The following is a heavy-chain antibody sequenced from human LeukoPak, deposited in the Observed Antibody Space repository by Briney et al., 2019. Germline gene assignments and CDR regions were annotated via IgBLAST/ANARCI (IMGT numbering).Heavy chain of an antibody. J-gene: IGHJ4*02. D-gene: IGHD5-18*01. V-gene: IGHV1-69*05. CDR3: ARVPRGYSYGLGEGY. CDR1: GGTFSSYA. CDR2: IIPIFGTA. Sequence: SVKVSCKASGGTFSSYAISWVRQAPGQGLEWMGGIIPIFGTANYAQKFQGRVTMTRNTSISTAYMELSSLRSEDTAVYYCARVPRGYSYGLGEGYWGQGTLVTVSS.